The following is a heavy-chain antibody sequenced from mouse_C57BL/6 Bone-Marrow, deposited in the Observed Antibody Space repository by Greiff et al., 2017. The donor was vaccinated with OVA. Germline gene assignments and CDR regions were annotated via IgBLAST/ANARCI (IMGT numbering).Heavy chain of an antibody. D-gene: IGHD2-1*01. CDR3: AIASHRLPWYFDV. CDR2: IYPSDGDT. V-gene: IGHV1-74*01. Sequence: QVQLQQPGAELVKPGASVKVSCKASGYTFTSYWMHWVKQRPGQGLEWIGRIYPSDGDTNYNQKFKGKATLTVDKSSSTAYIQLSSLTSEDSAVYYGAIASHRLPWYFDVWGTGTTVTVSS. J-gene: IGHJ1*03. CDR1: GYTFTSYW.